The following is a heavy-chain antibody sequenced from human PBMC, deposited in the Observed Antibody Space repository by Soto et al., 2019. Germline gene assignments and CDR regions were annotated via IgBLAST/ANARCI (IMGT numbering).Heavy chain of an antibody. CDR1: GGTFSSYT. CDR2: IIPILGIA. Sequence: ASVKVSCKASGGTFSSYTISWVRQAPGQGLEWMGRIIPILGIANYAQKFQGRVTITADKSTSTAYMELSSLRSEDTAVYYCAREGTRIGYSSGWFDYWGQGTLVTVSS. V-gene: IGHV1-69*04. CDR3: AREGTRIGYSSGWFDY. D-gene: IGHD6-19*01. J-gene: IGHJ4*02.